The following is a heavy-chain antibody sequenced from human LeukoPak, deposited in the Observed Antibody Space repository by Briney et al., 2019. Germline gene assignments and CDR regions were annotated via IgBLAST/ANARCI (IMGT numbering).Heavy chain of an antibody. V-gene: IGHV4-34*01. J-gene: IGHJ4*02. Sequence: SETLSLTCAVYGASLSHYYWNWIRQPPGKGLEWIGEINHSGSTNYNPSLKSRVTMSVVTSKNQFSLMLTSVTAADTAVYYCARRNPHHYDSSGYYLLDHCGQGALVTVSS. D-gene: IGHD3-22*01. CDR1: GASLSHYY. CDR3: ARRNPHHYDSSGYYLLDH. CDR2: INHSGST.